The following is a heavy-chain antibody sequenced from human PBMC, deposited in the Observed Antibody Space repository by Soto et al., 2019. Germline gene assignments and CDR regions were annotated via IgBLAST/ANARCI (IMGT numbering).Heavy chain of an antibody. CDR3: ARTYPDY. CDR1: GFTFSSYA. V-gene: IGHV3-30-3*01. Sequence: QVQLVESGGGVVQPGRSLRLSCAASGFTFSSYAMHWVRQAPGKGLEWVAVISYDGSNKYYADSVKGRFTISRDNSKNTLYLQMNRLRAEDTAVYYCARTYPDYWGQGTLVTVSS. D-gene: IGHD2-2*02. J-gene: IGHJ4*02. CDR2: ISYDGSNK.